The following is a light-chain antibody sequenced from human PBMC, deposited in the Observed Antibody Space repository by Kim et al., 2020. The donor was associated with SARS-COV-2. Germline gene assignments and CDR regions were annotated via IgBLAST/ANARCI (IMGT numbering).Light chain of an antibody. CDR3: QQDDNLLGT. CDR2: GAS. V-gene: IGKV3D-7*01. Sequence: EIVLTQSPGTLSLSPGERATLSCRASQSVSSSYLSWYQQKPGQAPRLLIYGASTRATGIPARFSGSGSGTDFTLTISSLQPEDFAVYYCQQDDNLLGTFGQGTRVDIK. CDR1: QSVSSSY. J-gene: IGKJ1*01.